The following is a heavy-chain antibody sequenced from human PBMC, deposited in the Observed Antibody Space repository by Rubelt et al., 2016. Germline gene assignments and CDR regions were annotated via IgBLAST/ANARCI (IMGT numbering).Heavy chain of an antibody. D-gene: IGHD3-16*01. J-gene: IGHJ3*01. V-gene: IGHV2-5*02. CDR2: VYWDDDR. CDR1: GFSLTTNVVG. Sequence: QITLKQSGPTLVKPTQTLTLTCTFSGFSLTTNVVGVGWIRQPPGGALEWLAVVYWDDDRRYTPSLKTRLTPTKDTTKNLVVLTMSEMDPGDTGTYYVAHGTISVGGVLRDDACDVWGQGTTVTVSP. CDR3: AHGTISVGGVLRDDACDV.